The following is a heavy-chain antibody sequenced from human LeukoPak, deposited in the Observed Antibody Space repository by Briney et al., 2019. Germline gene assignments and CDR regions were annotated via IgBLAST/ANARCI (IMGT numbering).Heavy chain of an antibody. CDR1: EYTFSTYW. Sequence: GESLKISCKGSEYTFSTYWIGWVRQMPGKGLEWMGIIFPGDSDTRYSPSFQGQVTISADKSISTAYLQWSSLKASDTAMYYCAGVGTTGTRWFDPWGQGTLVTVSS. CDR2: IFPGDSDT. D-gene: IGHD1-1*01. CDR3: AGVGTTGTRWFDP. J-gene: IGHJ5*02. V-gene: IGHV5-51*01.